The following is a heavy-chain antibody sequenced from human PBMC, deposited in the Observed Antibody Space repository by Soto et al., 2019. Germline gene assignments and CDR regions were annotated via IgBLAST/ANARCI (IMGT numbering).Heavy chain of an antibody. D-gene: IGHD2-8*01. Sequence: SETLSLTCAVSGVSIGSPNWWTWVRQAPGRGLEWIGEMWPSGGTTYNPSLRNRVTISVDNSKNHLSLTLTSVTAADTAIYYCARCLHCSNGGRFDPWGQGALVTVSS. V-gene: IGHV4-4*02. CDR3: ARCLHCSNGGRFDP. CDR2: MWPSGGT. CDR1: GVSIGSPNW. J-gene: IGHJ5*02.